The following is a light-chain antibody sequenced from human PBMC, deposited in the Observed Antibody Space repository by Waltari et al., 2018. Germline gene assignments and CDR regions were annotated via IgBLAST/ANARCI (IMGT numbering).Light chain of an antibody. V-gene: IGKV3-20*01. CDR3: QNHERLPAT. CDR1: QSVSKY. J-gene: IGKJ1*01. CDR2: AAS. Sequence: EVVLTQSPGTLSLSPGDRDTISCRASQSVSKYLAWYQQRPGQAPRLLIYAASTRATGIPDRFSGSGSGTDFSLTISRLEPEDFAVYYCQNHERLPATFGQGTKVEIK.